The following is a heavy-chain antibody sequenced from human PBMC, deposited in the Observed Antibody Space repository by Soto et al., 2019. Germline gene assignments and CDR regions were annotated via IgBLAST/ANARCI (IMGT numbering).Heavy chain of an antibody. Sequence: SETLSLTCTVSGGPISSGGYYWSWIRQHPGKGLEWIGYIYYSGSTYYNPSLKSRVTISVDTSKNQFSLKLSSVTPADTAVYYCACSFGYGMDVWGQGTTVTVSS. J-gene: IGHJ6*02. CDR1: GGPISSGGYY. CDR3: ACSFGYGMDV. D-gene: IGHD3-10*01. CDR2: IYYSGST. V-gene: IGHV4-31*03.